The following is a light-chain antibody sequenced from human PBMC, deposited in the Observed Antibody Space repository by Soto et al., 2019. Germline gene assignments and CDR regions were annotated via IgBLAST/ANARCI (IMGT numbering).Light chain of an antibody. CDR1: ASDIGNYNY. V-gene: IGLV2-14*01. Sequence: QSALTQPASVSGSPGQSITISCTGTASDIGNYNYVSWYQLHPGKAPKLLIYGVSNRPSGVSNRFSGSKSGNAASLTISGLQDEDEADYYCSSYTAYTTLWVFGGGTKLTVL. CDR3: SSYTAYTTLWV. CDR2: GVS. J-gene: IGLJ3*02.